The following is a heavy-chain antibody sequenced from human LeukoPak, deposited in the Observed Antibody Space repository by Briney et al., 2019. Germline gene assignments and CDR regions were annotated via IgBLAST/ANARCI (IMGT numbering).Heavy chain of an antibody. D-gene: IGHD5-18*01. Sequence: PSETPSLTCAVYGGSFSGYYWSWIRQPPGKGLEWIGEINHSGSTNYNPSLKSRVTISVDTSKNQFSLKLSSVTAADTAVYYCAINTAMVTDAFDIWGQGTMVTVSS. CDR3: AINTAMVTDAFDI. CDR1: GGSFSGYY. CDR2: INHSGST. J-gene: IGHJ3*02. V-gene: IGHV4-34*01.